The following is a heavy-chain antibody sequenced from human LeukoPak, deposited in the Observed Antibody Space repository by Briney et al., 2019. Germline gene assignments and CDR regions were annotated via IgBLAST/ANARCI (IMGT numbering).Heavy chain of an antibody. V-gene: IGHV3-23*01. CDR2: MSGGGGST. D-gene: IGHD6-19*01. CDR3: AKTSSGWYPFDY. CDR1: GFTFSSYA. Sequence: PGGSLRLSCAASGFTFSSYAMSWVRQAPGKGLEWASGMSGGGGSTYYADSVKGRFTISRDNSKNTLYLQMNSLRAEDTAIYYCAKTSSGWYPFDYWGQGTLVTVSS. J-gene: IGHJ4*02.